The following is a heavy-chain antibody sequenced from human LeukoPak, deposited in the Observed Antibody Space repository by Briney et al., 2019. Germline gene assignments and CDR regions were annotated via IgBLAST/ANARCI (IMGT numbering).Heavy chain of an antibody. D-gene: IGHD6-13*01. Sequence: GGSLRLSCAASGFTFRSFWMSWVRQAPGKGLDWVANIKQDGREKYYVDSAKGRFTISRDNAKNSLYLQMNSLRAEDTAAYYCARHSSSWEFDQWGQGTLVIVSS. CDR2: IKQDGREK. CDR1: GFTFRSFW. J-gene: IGHJ4*02. V-gene: IGHV3-7*04. CDR3: ARHSSSWEFDQ.